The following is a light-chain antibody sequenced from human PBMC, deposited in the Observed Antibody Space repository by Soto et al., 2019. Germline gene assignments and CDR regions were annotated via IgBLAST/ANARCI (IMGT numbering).Light chain of an antibody. J-gene: IGLJ3*02. CDR1: SSDVGGYNY. Sequence: QSALTQPASVSGSPGQSITISCTGTSSDVGGYNYVSWYQHHPGKAPKLMIFAVSNRTSGVSDRFSGSKSGNTASLTISGLQAEDEADYYCCSHTSSVTWVFGVGTKLTVL. CDR2: AVS. V-gene: IGLV2-14*01. CDR3: CSHTSSVTWV.